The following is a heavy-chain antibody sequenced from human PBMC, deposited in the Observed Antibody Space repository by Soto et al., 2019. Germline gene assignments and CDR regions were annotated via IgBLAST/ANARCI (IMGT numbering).Heavy chain of an antibody. CDR3: ARGDESSGFLENYFDH. Sequence: SETLSLTCAVYGGSFSCYYWSWIRQHPGEGLEWIGEINHTGRTNNNPSLESRVTIAVDTSKNQFSLKLSSVTAADTAVYYCARGDESSGFLENYFDHWGQGILVTVSS. CDR2: INHTGRT. V-gene: IGHV4-34*01. D-gene: IGHD3-22*01. J-gene: IGHJ4*02. CDR1: GGSFSCYY.